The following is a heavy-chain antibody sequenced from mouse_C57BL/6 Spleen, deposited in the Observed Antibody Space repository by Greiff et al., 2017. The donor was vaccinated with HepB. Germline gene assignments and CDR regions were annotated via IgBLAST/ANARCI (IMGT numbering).Heavy chain of an antibody. CDR1: GFTFSDYG. CDR2: ISSGSSTI. V-gene: IGHV5-17*01. D-gene: IGHD1-1*01. Sequence: EVQLQQSGGGLVKPGGSLKLSCAASGFTFSDYGMHWVRQAPEKGLEWVAYISSGSSTIYYADTVKGRFTISRDNAKNTLFLQMTSLRSEDTAMYYCARRFITTVVPDWYFDVWGTGTTVTVSS. CDR3: ARRFITTVVPDWYFDV. J-gene: IGHJ1*03.